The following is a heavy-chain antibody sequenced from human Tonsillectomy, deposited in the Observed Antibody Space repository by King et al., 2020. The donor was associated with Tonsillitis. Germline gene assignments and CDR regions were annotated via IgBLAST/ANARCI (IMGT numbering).Heavy chain of an antibody. CDR2: IRDDGSNK. V-gene: IGHV3-30*02. D-gene: IGHD3-22*01. Sequence: VQLVESGGGVVQPGGSLRLSCAPSGFTFNDYGMSWIRQAPGKGLEWVAYIRDDGSNKYYADSVTGRFTISRDNSGNKLYLQMNSLRTEDTAVYYCAKRHHDSSGYYSGFDSWGQGTLVTVSS. CDR3: AKRHHDSSGYYSGFDS. CDR1: GFTFNDYG. J-gene: IGHJ4*02.